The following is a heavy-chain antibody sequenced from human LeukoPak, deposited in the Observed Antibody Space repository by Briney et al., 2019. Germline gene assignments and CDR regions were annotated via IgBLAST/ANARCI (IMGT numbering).Heavy chain of an antibody. CDR3: ARAITMMLVVIAPDAFDV. J-gene: IGHJ3*01. V-gene: IGHV4-38-2*01. D-gene: IGHD3-22*01. Sequence: SETLSLTCSVSNYSISSTYYWGWIRQSPGKGPEYIGSIYHSGITYYNPSLKSRVTMSIDTSKNQFSLKLTSVTAADTAVYRCARAITMMLVVIAPDAFDVWGQGTMVTVSS. CDR2: IYHSGIT. CDR1: NYSISSTYY.